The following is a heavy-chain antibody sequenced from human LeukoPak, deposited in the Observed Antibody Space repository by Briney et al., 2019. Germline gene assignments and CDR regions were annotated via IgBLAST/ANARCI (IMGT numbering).Heavy chain of an antibody. V-gene: IGHV3-7*01. CDR1: GFTFTSYW. CDR3: ARARAVVVFYFDY. Sequence: GGSLRLSCAASGFTFTSYWMNWVRQAPGKGLEWVANIKQDGSEKHYVDSVRGRFTISRDNAKNSLYLQMNSLRAEDTAVYYCARARAVVVFYFDYWGQGTLVTVSS. J-gene: IGHJ4*02. CDR2: IKQDGSEK. D-gene: IGHD3-22*01.